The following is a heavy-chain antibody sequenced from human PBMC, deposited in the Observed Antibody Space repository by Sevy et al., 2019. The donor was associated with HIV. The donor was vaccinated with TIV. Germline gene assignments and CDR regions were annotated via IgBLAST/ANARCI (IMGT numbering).Heavy chain of an antibody. J-gene: IGHJ6*03. CDR1: GFSFDSYG. V-gene: IGHV3-23*01. Sequence: GGSLRLSCAVSGFSFDSYGMTWVRQAPGKGLEWVSAISGSGTRTYYADSVKGRFIISRDNSKNTLDLQMNSLRAEDTDSYYCAKGGGGHYDPDEIAYYFYYYNMDVWGKGTTVTVSS. CDR2: ISGSGTRT. D-gene: IGHD3-22*01. CDR3: AKGGGGHYDPDEIAYYFYYYNMDV.